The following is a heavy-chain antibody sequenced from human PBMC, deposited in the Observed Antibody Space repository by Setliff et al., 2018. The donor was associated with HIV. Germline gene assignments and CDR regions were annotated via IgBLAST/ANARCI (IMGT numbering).Heavy chain of an antibody. V-gene: IGHV3-30*04. Sequence: PGGSLRLSCAASGFTFSSYAMHWVRQAPGKGLEWVAVISYDGSNKYYADSVKGRFTISRDDSKNTLYLQMNSLKIEDTAVYYCTTGTRLVDWGQGALVTVSS. CDR1: GFTFSSYA. CDR2: ISYDGSNK. CDR3: TTGTRLVD. J-gene: IGHJ4*02. D-gene: IGHD2-21*01.